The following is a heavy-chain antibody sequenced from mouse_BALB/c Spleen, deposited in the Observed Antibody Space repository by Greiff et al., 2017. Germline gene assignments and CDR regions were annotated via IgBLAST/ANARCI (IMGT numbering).Heavy chain of an antibody. CDR2: ISNGGGST. J-gene: IGHJ3*01. D-gene: IGHD2-5*01. V-gene: IGHV5-12-2*01. Sequence: EVQGVESGGGLVQPGGSLKLSCAASGFTFSSYTMSWVRQTPEKRLEWVAYISNGGGSTYYPDTVKGRFTISRDNAKNTLYLQMSSLKSEDTAMYYCARHFSNTWFAYWGQGTLVTVSA. CDR3: ARHFSNTWFAY. CDR1: GFTFSSYT.